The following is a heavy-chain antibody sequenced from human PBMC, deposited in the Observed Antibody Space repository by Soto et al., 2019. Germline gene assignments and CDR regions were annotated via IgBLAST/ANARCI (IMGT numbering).Heavy chain of an antibody. CDR1: GGSISSGGYY. J-gene: IGHJ4*02. D-gene: IGHD2-2*01. V-gene: IGHV4-31*03. CDR2: IYNSGST. CDR3: ARATYGPACDY. Sequence: SETLSLTCSVSGGSISSGGYYWSWIRQHPGKGLEWIGYIYNSGSTYYNPSLKSRVTISVDTSKNQFSLKLSSVTAADTAVYYCARATYGPACDYWGQGTLVTVSS.